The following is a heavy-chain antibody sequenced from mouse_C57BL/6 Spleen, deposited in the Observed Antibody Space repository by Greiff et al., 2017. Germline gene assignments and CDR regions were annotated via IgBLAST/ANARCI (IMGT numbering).Heavy chain of an antibody. D-gene: IGHD1-1*01. Sequence: VQLQQPGAELVKPGASVKLSCKASGYTFTSYWMQWVKQRPGQGLEWIGEIDPSDSYTNYNQKFKGKATLTVDTSSSTAYMQLSSLTSEDSAVYYCARRNWDGSSIFDYRGQGTTLTVSS. J-gene: IGHJ2*01. V-gene: IGHV1-50*01. CDR3: ARRNWDGSSIFDY. CDR2: IDPSDSYT. CDR1: GYTFTSYW.